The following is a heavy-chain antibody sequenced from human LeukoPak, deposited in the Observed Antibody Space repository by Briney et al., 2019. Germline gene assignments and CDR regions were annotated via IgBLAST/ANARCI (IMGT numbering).Heavy chain of an antibody. Sequence: ASVKVSCKASGYTFTDSNIHWVRQAPGQGLEWMGWINPNSGGTNYAQKFQGRVTMTRDTSISTAYMELSRLRSDDTAVYYCASYNAGFGELSWGQGTLVTVSS. V-gene: IGHV1-2*02. J-gene: IGHJ4*02. CDR2: INPNSGGT. D-gene: IGHD3-10*01. CDR1: GYTFTDSN. CDR3: ASYNAGFGELS.